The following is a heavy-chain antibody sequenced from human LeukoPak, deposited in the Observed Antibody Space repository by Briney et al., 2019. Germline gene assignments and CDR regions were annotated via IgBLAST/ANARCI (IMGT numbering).Heavy chain of an antibody. CDR1: GFTVSSKF. CDR2: IYAGGST. V-gene: IGHV3-53*01. CDR3: AREYDGTHDFDY. J-gene: IGHJ4*02. D-gene: IGHD3-16*01. Sequence: GGSLRLSCAASGFTVSSKFMSWVRQAPGKGLEWVSVIYAGGSTYYADSVKGRFTISRDNSKNTLYLQMNSLRAEDTAVYYCAREYDGTHDFDYWGQGTLVTVSS.